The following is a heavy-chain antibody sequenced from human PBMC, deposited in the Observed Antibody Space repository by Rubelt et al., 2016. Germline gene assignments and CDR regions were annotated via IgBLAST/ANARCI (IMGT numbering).Heavy chain of an antibody. CDR1: GGSIYSYY. D-gene: IGHD4-11*01. CDR2: VHYSGNT. Sequence: QVQLQESGPGLVKPSETLSLTCTVSGGSIYSYYWSWIRQPPGKGLEWIAYVHYSGNTNYNPSLKSRVTGSVDTSKNQISLGLSLITAADTAVYYCARRDYIFGSYYFDSWGQGTLVTVSS. CDR3: ARRDYIFGSYYFDS. J-gene: IGHJ4*02. V-gene: IGHV4-59*12.